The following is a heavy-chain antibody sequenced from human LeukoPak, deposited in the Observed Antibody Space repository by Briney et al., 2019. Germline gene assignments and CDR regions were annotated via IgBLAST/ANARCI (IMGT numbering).Heavy chain of an antibody. CDR1: GGSFSGYY. V-gene: IGHV4-34*01. CDR2: INHSGST. CDR3: ARGRRHIVVVPAAKDGMDV. Sequence: SETLSLTCAVYGGSFSGYYWGWIRQPPGKGLEWIGEINHSGSTNYNPSLKSRDTISVDTSKNQFSLKLSSVTAADTAVYYCARGRRHIVVVPAAKDGMDVWGKGTTVTVSS. J-gene: IGHJ6*04. D-gene: IGHD2-2*01.